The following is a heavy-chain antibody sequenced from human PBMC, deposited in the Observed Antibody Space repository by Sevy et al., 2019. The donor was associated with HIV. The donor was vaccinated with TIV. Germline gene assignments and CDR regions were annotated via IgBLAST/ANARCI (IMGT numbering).Heavy chain of an antibody. J-gene: IGHJ6*02. D-gene: IGHD3-10*01. V-gene: IGHV3-74*01. CDR2: INSDGSST. CDR3: ARDFPPLLWFGESPTAYYGMDV. Sequence: GGSLRLSCAASGFTFSSYWMHWVRQAPGKGLVWVSRINSDGSSTSYADSVKGRFTISRDNAKNTLYLQMNSLRAEDTAVYYCARDFPPLLWFGESPTAYYGMDVWGQWTTVTVSS. CDR1: GFTFSSYW.